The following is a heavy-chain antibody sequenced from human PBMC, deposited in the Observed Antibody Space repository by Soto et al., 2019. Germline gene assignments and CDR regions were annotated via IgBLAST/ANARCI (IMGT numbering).Heavy chain of an antibody. Sequence: QVQLQESGPGLVKPSGTLSLTCTVSGFSVTSNKWWSWVRQSPGKSLEWIGEIYHSVASYHNSAFSGRVNISMDKSKNQISLIMTSVSAADTAVYFCVRDSRSCTDGGCSIMRDAFDVWGQGTLVTVSS. D-gene: IGHD6-13*01. V-gene: IGHV4-4*02. J-gene: IGHJ3*01. CDR3: VRDSRSCTDGGCSIMRDAFDV. CDR2: IYHSVAS. CDR1: GFSVTSNKW.